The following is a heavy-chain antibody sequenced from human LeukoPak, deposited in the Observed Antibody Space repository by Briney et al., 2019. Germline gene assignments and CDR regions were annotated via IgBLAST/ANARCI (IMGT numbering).Heavy chain of an antibody. CDR3: AREVSYYDSSGYPPIDWFDP. CDR2: ISSSSGSI. Sequence: GGSLRLSCAASGFTFSSYSLNWVRQAPGKGLEWISYISSSSGSIYYADSVNGRFTISRDNAKNSLYLQMNSLRAEDTAVYYCAREVSYYDSSGYPPIDWFDPWGQGTLVTVSS. CDR1: GFTFSSYS. J-gene: IGHJ5*02. D-gene: IGHD3-22*01. V-gene: IGHV3-48*01.